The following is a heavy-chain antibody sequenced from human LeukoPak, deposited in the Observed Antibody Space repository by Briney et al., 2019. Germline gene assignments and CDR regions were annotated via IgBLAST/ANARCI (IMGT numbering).Heavy chain of an antibody. D-gene: IGHD1-26*01. CDR1: GYSFTSYW. CDR2: IYPGDSDA. V-gene: IGHV5-51*01. J-gene: IGHJ4*02. Sequence: GEALKISCKGSGYSFTSYWIGWVRQMPGKGLKWMGIIYPGDSDARYSPSFQGQVTISADKSISTAYLQWSSLKASDTAMYYCARRRDLYSGSYYPFDYWGQGTLVTVSS. CDR3: ARRRDLYSGSYYPFDY.